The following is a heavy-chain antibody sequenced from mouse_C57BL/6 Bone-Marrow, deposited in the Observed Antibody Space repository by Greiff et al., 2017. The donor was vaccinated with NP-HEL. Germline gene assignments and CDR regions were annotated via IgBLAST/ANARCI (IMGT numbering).Heavy chain of an antibody. CDR3: ARMGSNYGYYYAMDY. V-gene: IGHV8-8*01. D-gene: IGHD2-5*01. Sequence: QVTLKESGPGILQPSQTLSLTCSFSGFSLSTFGMGVGWIRQPSGKGLEWLAHIWWDDDKYYNPALKSRLTTSKDTSKNQVFLKIANVDTADTATYYCARMGSNYGYYYAMDYWRPGTSVTVSS. CDR1: GFSLSTFGMG. CDR2: IWWDDDK. J-gene: IGHJ4*01.